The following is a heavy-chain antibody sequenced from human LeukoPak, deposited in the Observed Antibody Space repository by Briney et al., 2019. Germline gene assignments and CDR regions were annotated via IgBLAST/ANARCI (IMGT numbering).Heavy chain of an antibody. D-gene: IGHD6-13*01. CDR2: INPNSGGT. CDR1: GYTFTGYY. J-gene: IGHJ1*01. V-gene: IGHV1-2*02. CDR3: ARGTAAAGTEYFQH. Sequence: ASVKVSCKASGYTFTGYYMHWVRQAPGQGLEWMGWINPNSGGTNYAQKFQGRVTMTRDTSISTAYMELSRLRSDDTAVYYCARGTAAAGTEYFQHWGQGTLVTVSS.